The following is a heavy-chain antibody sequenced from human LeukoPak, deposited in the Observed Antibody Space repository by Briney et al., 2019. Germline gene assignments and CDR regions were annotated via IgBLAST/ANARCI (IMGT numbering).Heavy chain of an antibody. V-gene: IGHV3-7*01. D-gene: IGHD2-2*01. CDR2: INQDGSEK. CDR1: GFTFSSYW. Sequence: GGSLRLSCAASGFTFSSYWMTWVRQAPGKGLEWVANINQDGSEKYYVDSVKGRFTISRDNAKSSLYLQMNSLRAEDTAVYYCVCRDYQTDYWGQGTLVTVSS. CDR3: VCRDYQTDY. J-gene: IGHJ4*02.